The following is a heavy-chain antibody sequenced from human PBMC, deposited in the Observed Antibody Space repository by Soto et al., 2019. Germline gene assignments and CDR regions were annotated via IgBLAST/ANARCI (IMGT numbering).Heavy chain of an antibody. V-gene: IGHV3-30-3*01. CDR2: ISYDGSNK. Sequence: QVQLVESGGGVVQPGRSLRLSCAASGFTFSSYAMHWVRQAPGKGLEWVAVISYDGSNKYYADSVKGRFTISRDNSKNTRYLQMNSLRAEDTAVYYCAREGGHSGGSCYSSDCYFDYWGQGTLVTVSS. J-gene: IGHJ4*02. CDR3: AREGGHSGGSCYSSDCYFDY. D-gene: IGHD2-15*01. CDR1: GFTFSSYA.